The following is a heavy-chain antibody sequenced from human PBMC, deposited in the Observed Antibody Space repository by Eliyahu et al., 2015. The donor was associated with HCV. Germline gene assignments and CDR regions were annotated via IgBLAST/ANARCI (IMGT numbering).Heavy chain of an antibody. Sequence: QVQLVESGGGVVQXGRSLRLSCAASGFTFXSXGXPWVRQAPGKGLEWVAVISYDGSNKYYADSVKGRFTISRDNSKNTLYLQMNSLRAEDTAVYYCAKDPWFRELLPHHNWFDPWGQGTLVTVSS. CDR2: ISYDGSNK. D-gene: IGHD3-10*01. CDR1: GFTFXSXG. CDR3: AKDPWFRELLPHHNWFDP. V-gene: IGHV3-30*18. J-gene: IGHJ5*02.